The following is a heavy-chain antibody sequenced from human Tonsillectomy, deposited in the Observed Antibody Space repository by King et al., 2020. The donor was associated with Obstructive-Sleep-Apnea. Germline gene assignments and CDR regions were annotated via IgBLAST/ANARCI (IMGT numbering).Heavy chain of an antibody. Sequence: VQLVESGAEVKKPGASVKVSCKASGYTFTGYYIHWVRQAPGQGLEWMGWISPHSGATKYAQKFQERVTMTRDTSISTAYIDLSRLRSDDTAIYYCARDMSAYDSTSPAYWGQGTLVTVSS. D-gene: IGHD3-10*01. J-gene: IGHJ4*02. CDR3: ARDMSAYDSTSPAY. CDR2: ISPHSGAT. CDR1: GYTFTGYY. V-gene: IGHV1-2*02.